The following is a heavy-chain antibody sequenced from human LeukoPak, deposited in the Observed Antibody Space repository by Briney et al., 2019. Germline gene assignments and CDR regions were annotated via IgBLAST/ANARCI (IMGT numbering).Heavy chain of an antibody. V-gene: IGHV3-9*01. CDR3: ARAVAGQVYFQH. J-gene: IGHJ1*01. CDR1: GFTFDDYA. Sequence: GGSLRLSCAASGFTFDDYAMHWVRQAPGKGLEWVSGISWNSGSIGYADSVKGRFTISRDNAKNSLYLQMNSLRAEDTALYYCARAVAGQVYFQHWGQGTVVTVSS. D-gene: IGHD6-19*01. CDR2: ISWNSGSI.